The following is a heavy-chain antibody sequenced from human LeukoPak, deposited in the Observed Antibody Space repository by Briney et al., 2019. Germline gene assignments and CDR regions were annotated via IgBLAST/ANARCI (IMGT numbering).Heavy chain of an antibody. Sequence: SQTLSLTWTVADGSINIDTYDWGWIRQPAGKGLEGIGYIYYSGSTNYNPSLKSRLTMSADTSKNQFSLKLSSLTAADTAVYYCARVPRSYYYYYYMDVWGKGTTVTVSS. CDR1: DGSINIDTYD. V-gene: IGHV4-61*10. CDR3: ARVPRSYYYYYYMDV. CDR2: IYYSGST. J-gene: IGHJ6*03.